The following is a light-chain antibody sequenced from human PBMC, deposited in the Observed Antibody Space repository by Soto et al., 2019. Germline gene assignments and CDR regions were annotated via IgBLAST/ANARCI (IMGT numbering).Light chain of an antibody. Sequence: VQMNQSPSSLSASVGDRVTITCRASQTISHFLSWYQQKPGKAPKLLIYGASRLQNRVPSRFSGSGSGTDFTLTITSLQPEDFATYYCEQSNSAPLTFPLTFGGGTKVDI. CDR3: EQSNSAPLTFPLT. CDR1: QTISHF. J-gene: IGKJ4*01. CDR2: GAS. V-gene: IGKV1-39*01.